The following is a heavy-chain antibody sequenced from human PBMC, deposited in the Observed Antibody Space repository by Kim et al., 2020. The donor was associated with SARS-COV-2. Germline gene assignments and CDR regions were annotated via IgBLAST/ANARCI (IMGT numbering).Heavy chain of an antibody. CDR3: TTELVGAIDGNYYYGMDV. D-gene: IGHD1-26*01. CDR1: GFTFSNAW. J-gene: IGHJ6*02. V-gene: IGHV3-15*05. Sequence: GGSLRLSCAASGFTFSNAWMSWVRQAPGKGLEWVGRIKSKTDGGTTDYAAPVKGRFTISRDDSKNTLYLQMNSLKTEDTAVYYCTTELVGAIDGNYYYGMDVWCQGTTVTVSS. CDR2: IKSKTDGGTT.